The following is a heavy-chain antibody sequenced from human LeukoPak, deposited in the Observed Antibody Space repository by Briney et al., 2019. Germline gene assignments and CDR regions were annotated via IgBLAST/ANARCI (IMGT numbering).Heavy chain of an antibody. J-gene: IGHJ4*02. D-gene: IGHD3-22*01. CDR2: INGDGSTT. Sequence: GGSLRLSCAASGFTFSSFWMHWVRQAPGKGLVWVSRINGDGSTTNYADSVKGRFTASRDNAENTLYLQMNSLRAEDTAVYYCAGPLYYYDSSGSLDYWGQGTLVTVSS. V-gene: IGHV3-74*01. CDR3: AGPLYYYDSSGSLDY. CDR1: GFTFSSFW.